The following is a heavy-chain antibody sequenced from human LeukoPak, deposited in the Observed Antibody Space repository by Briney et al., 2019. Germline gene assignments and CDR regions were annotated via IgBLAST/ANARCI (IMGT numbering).Heavy chain of an antibody. Sequence: GASVKVSCKASGYTFTSYGISWVRQAPGQGLEWMGWISGYNGNTNYAQKFQGRVTMTTDTSTSTAYMELRSLRSDDTAVYYCARVVSGSGYSIYWGREPWSQSPQ. J-gene: IGHJ4*02. V-gene: IGHV1-18*01. CDR3: ARVVSGSGYSIY. D-gene: IGHD3-3*01. CDR1: GYTFTSYG. CDR2: ISGYNGNT.